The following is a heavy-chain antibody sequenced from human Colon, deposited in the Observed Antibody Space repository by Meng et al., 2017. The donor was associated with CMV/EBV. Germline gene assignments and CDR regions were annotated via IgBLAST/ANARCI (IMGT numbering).Heavy chain of an antibody. CDR2: VYYTEGT. D-gene: IGHD5-18*01. J-gene: IGHJ4*02. CDR3: VRGGTAMVAHFDY. Sequence: QLQDSCPGLVKASDTLSLTCTVSGDSINSNTYNWGWIRQPPGKGLEWIGNVYYTEGTYYNPSLKSRVTISIDTSMNQFSLKLSSVTAADTAIYYCVRGGTAMVAHFDYWGQGALVTVSS. CDR1: GDSINSNTYN. V-gene: IGHV4-39*07.